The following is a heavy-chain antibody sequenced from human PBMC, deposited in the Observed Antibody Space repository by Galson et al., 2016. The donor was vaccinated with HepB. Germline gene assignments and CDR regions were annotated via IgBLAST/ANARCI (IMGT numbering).Heavy chain of an antibody. CDR3: ARRPDTPAAFDS. CDR1: GKSLRSYW. CDR2: IYPGDSET. V-gene: IGHV5-51*01. Sequence: QSGAEVKKPGESLRISCKVSGKSLRSYWIAWVRQMPGKGLEWMGIIYPGDSETIYSPSFQGHVTLSVDKSTSTAYLRLGSLKASDTAMYYCARRPDTPAAFDSWGQGTMVIVSS. J-gene: IGHJ3*02. D-gene: IGHD2-15*01.